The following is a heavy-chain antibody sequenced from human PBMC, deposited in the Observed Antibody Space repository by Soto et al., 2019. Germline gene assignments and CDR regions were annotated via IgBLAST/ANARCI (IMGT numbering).Heavy chain of an antibody. D-gene: IGHD2-2*02. J-gene: IGHJ6*02. V-gene: IGHV1-8*01. CDR3: ALPKSVDCSSTSCYTGYYYGMDV. CDR2: MNPNSGNT. CDR1: GYNFTSYD. Sequence: ASVKVSCKASGYNFTSYDINWVRQATGQGLEWMGWMNPNSGNTGYAQKFKGRVPMTRNTSIRTAYMELRILRSEDTAVYYCALPKSVDCSSTSCYTGYYYGMDVWGQGTTVTVSS.